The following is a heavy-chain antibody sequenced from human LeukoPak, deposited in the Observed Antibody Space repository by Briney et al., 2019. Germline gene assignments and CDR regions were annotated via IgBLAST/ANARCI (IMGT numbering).Heavy chain of an antibody. CDR1: GGSFSGCY. CDR3: ARDRRNSGYDKSYYYYYGMDV. J-gene: IGHJ6*04. Sequence: PSETLSLTCAVYGGSFSGCYWSWIRQPPGKGLEWIGEINHSGSTNYNPSLKSRVTISVDTSKNQFSLKLSSVTAADTAVYYCARDRRNSGYDKSYYYYYGMDVWGKGTTVTVSS. V-gene: IGHV4-34*01. D-gene: IGHD5-12*01. CDR2: INHSGST.